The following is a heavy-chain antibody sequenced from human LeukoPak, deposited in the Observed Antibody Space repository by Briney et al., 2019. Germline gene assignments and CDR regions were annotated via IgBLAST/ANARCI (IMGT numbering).Heavy chain of an antibody. J-gene: IGHJ4*02. CDR1: GFTFSSYS. V-gene: IGHV3-48*02. D-gene: IGHD1-7*01. CDR3: ARSGTYDC. CDR2: ISSTSSTI. Sequence: PGGSLRLSCAASGFTFSSYSMSWVRQAPGKGLEWVSYISSTSSTIYYADSVKGRFTISRDNAKNPLYLQMNSLRDEDTAVYYCARSGTYDCWGQGTLVTVSS.